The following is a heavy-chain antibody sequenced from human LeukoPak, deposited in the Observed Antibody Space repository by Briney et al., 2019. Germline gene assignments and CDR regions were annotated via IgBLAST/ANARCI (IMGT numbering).Heavy chain of an antibody. J-gene: IGHJ6*04. CDR1: GFTFSSYS. CDR3: ARGARGYSYGGYYYGMDV. Sequence: GGSLRLSCAASGFTFSSYSMNWVRQAPGKGLEWVSSISSSSSYIYYADSVKGRFTISRDNAKNSLYLQMNSPRAEDTAVYYCARGARGYSYGGYYYGMDVWGKGTTVTVSS. V-gene: IGHV3-21*01. D-gene: IGHD5-18*01. CDR2: ISSSSSYI.